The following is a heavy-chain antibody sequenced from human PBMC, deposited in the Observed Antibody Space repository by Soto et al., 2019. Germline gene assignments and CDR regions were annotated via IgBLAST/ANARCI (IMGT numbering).Heavy chain of an antibody. CDR3: AGEGALATFGVV. CDR1: GDSIRCYY. D-gene: IGHD3-3*01. CDR2: VYYGGST. J-gene: IGHJ4*02. V-gene: IGHV4-59*01. Sequence: SETLSLTCTVSGDSIRCYYWTWIRQPPGRGLEWIGHVYYGGSTNYNPSLQSRVTISLDTSKNQFSLRLTSMTAADAAVYYCAGEGALATFGVVWGQGTLVTVSS.